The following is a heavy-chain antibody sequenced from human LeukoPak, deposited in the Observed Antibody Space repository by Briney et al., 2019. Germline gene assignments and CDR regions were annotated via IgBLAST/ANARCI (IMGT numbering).Heavy chain of an antibody. D-gene: IGHD3-10*01. CDR1: GGSISSSSYY. CDR2: IYYSGST. Sequence: PSETLSLTCTVSGGSISSSSYYWGWIRQPPGKGLEWIGSIYYSGSTYYNPSLKSRVTISVDTSKNQFSLKLSSVTAADTAVYYCARDVFVPSFFGFGELLEDYWGQGTLVTVSS. CDR3: ARDVFVPSFFGFGELLEDY. V-gene: IGHV4-39*07. J-gene: IGHJ4*02.